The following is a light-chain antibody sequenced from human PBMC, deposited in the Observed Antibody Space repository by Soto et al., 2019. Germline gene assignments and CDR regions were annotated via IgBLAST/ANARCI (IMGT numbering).Light chain of an antibody. V-gene: IGLV2-14*01. Sequence: QSVLTQPASVSGSPGQSITIPCTGTSSDVGAYNYVSWYQQHPDKAPKLIIYDVSNRPSGVSNRFSGSKSGNTASLTISGLQTEDEADYYCNSYTTSSTHIFGGGTKVTVL. CDR3: NSYTTSSTHI. J-gene: IGLJ2*01. CDR1: SSDVGAYNY. CDR2: DVS.